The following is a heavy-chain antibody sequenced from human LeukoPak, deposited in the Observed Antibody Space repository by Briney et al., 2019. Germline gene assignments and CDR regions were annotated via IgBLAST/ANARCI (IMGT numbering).Heavy chain of an antibody. J-gene: IGHJ4*02. CDR3: ARRYCSNGVCSYFEY. D-gene: IGHD2-8*01. V-gene: IGHV5-51*01. CDR1: GYSFTSYW. CDR2: IYPGDSDT. Sequence: GESLKISCKGSGYSFTSYWIAWVRQMPGKGLEWMGIIYPGDSDTRYSPSFQGQVTISVDKSISTAYLQWSSLKASDTAMYYCARRYCSNGVCSYFEYWGQGALVTVSS.